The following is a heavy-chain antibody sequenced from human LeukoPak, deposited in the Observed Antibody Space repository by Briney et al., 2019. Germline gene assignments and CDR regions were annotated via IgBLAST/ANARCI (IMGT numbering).Heavy chain of an antibody. CDR1: RGSITSSNYY. D-gene: IGHD2-15*01. CDR2: IHYSGST. Sequence: SETLSLTCTLSRGSITSSNYYWGWIRHPPGKGLVYIGSIHYSGSTYYNPSLKSRVTISVDTSENQFSLKLNSVTAADTAVYYCARGSPYHSWGQGTLVTVSS. CDR3: ARGSPYHS. J-gene: IGHJ4*02. V-gene: IGHV4-39*01.